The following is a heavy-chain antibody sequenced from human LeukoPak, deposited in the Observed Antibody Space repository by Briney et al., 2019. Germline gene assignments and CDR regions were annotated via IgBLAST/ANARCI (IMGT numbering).Heavy chain of an antibody. CDR1: GGSISSYY. CDR3: ARAMIVVVTPGYFDY. Sequence: SETLSLTCTVSGGSISSYYWSWIRQPPGKGLEWIGYIYYSGSTNYNPSLKSRVTISVDTSKNQFSLKLSSVTAADTAVYYCARAMIVVVTPGYFDYWGQGTLVTVSS. J-gene: IGHJ4*02. V-gene: IGHV4-59*01. D-gene: IGHD3-22*01. CDR2: IYYSGST.